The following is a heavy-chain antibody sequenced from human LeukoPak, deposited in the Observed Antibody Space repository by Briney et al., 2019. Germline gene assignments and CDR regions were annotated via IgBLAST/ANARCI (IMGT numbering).Heavy chain of an antibody. CDR2: IYYSGST. CDR1: GGSISSSSYY. D-gene: IGHD1-26*01. J-gene: IGHJ3*02. V-gene: IGHV4-39*07. Sequence: SETLSLTCTVSGGSISSSSYYWGWIRQPPGKGLEWIGSIYYSGSTYYNPSLKSRVTISVDTSKNQFSLKLSSVTAADTAVYYCARDVVGATGAFDIWGQGTMDTVSS. CDR3: ARDVVGATGAFDI.